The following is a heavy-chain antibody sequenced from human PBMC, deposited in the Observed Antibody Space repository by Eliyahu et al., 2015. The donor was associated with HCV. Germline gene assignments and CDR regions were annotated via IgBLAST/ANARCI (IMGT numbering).Heavy chain of an antibody. CDR1: GFTFSSYA. V-gene: IGHV3-23*01. Sequence: EVQLLESGGGLVQPGGSLRLSCAASGFTFSSYAMSWVRPGPGEGAEGVSAISGSGGSTYYADSVKGRFTISRDNSKNTLYLQMNSLRAEDTAVYYCAKPELGYYSSSWYFLRWGQGTLVTVSS. D-gene: IGHD6-13*01. J-gene: IGHJ4*02. CDR2: ISGSGGST. CDR3: AKPELGYYSSSWYFLR.